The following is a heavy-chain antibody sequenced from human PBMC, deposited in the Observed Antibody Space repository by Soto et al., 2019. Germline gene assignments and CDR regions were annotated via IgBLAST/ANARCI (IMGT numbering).Heavy chain of an antibody. CDR1: GFTFSSYA. V-gene: IGHV3-23*01. J-gene: IGHJ5*02. CDR3: AKDSVTTTIGFLFLWNS. CDR2: ISGSGGST. D-gene: IGHD4-17*01. Sequence: PGGSLRLSCAASGFTFSSYAMSWVRQAPGKGLEWVSAISGSGGSTYYADSVKGRFTISRDNSKNTLYLQMNSLRAEDTAVYYCAKDSVTTTIGFLFLWNSWGQGTLVTVSS.